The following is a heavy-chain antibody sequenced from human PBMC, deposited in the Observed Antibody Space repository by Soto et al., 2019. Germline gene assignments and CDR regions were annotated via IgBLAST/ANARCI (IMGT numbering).Heavy chain of an antibody. CDR2: VVVGSGNT. V-gene: IGHV1-58*01. CDR3: AAQYSSGWFKAYYYYGMDV. CDR1: GFTFTNSA. Sequence: ASVKVSCKASGFTFTNSAVQWVRPARGQRLEWIGWVVVGSGNTDYAQKFRERVTITRDTSTGTAYMELSSLRFEDTAVYYCAAQYSSGWFKAYYYYGMDVWGQGTTVTVSS. D-gene: IGHD6-13*01. J-gene: IGHJ6*02.